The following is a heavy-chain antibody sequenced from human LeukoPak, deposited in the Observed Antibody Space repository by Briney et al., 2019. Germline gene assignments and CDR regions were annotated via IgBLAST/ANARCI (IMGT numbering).Heavy chain of an antibody. CDR2: INPNDGDT. V-gene: IGHV1-2*02. Sequence: ASVKLSCKASGYTFTDYYMHWVRQAPGQGFEWMGCINPNDGDTYYAQKFQCRVTITRDTSISTAHMEVSRLRSADTAVYYCARANFLYCSSTSCLFDYWGQGTLVTASS. CDR3: ARANFLYCSSTSCLFDY. CDR1: GYTFTDYY. D-gene: IGHD2-2*01. J-gene: IGHJ4*02.